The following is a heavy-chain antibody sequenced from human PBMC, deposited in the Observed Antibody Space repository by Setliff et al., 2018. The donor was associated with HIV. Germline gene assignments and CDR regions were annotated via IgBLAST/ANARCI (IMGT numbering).Heavy chain of an antibody. CDR2: FYTSGST. CDR3: ARDRLTYYFDY. D-gene: IGHD3-22*01. V-gene: IGHV4-4*07. CDR1: GGSINTYY. Sequence: TLSLTCTVSGGSINTYYWSWIRQPAGKGLEWIGRFYTSGSTNYNPSLKSRVTMSVDTSKNQSSLKLSSVTAADTAVYYCARDRLTYYFDYWGQGILVTVSS. J-gene: IGHJ4*02.